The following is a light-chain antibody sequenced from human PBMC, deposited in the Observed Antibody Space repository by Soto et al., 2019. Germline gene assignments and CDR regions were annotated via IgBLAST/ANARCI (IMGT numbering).Light chain of an antibody. Sequence: EIVLRQAAAALSENPGERATLSCRASQSLGTNLAWFQQKPGQAPRLLIHGASTRATGTPARFSGSGSGTEFPLTASGLHTKDFAVYYCQQYNMCPRTFAKGTRVDTK. J-gene: IGKJ1*01. CDR3: QQYNMCPRT. V-gene: IGKV3-15*01. CDR2: GAS. CDR1: QSLGTN.